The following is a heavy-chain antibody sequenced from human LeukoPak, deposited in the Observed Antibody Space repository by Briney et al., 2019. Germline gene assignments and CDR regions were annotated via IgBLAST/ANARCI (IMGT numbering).Heavy chain of an antibody. CDR1: GGSINRYY. D-gene: IGHD3-16*01. Sequence: SETLSLTCTVSGGSINRYYWSWIRQPAGKGLEWIGRIYSTGSTNYNPSLKSRVTMSVDTSKNRFSLKLNSVTAADTAVYYCARHLGAQSLIAFDIWGQGTMVTVSS. V-gene: IGHV4-4*07. CDR2: IYSTGST. J-gene: IGHJ3*02. CDR3: ARHLGAQSLIAFDI.